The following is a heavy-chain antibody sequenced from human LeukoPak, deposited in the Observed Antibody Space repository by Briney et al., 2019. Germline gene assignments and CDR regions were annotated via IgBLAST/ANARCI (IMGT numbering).Heavy chain of an antibody. CDR3: AREITYGAGYYMDV. J-gene: IGHJ6*03. D-gene: IGHD4-17*01. Sequence: PSETLSLTCTVSGGSISSGSYYWSWSRQPAGKGLEWIGRIYTSGSTNYNPSLKSRVTISVDTSKNQFSLKLSSVTAADTAVYYCAREITYGAGYYMDVWGKGTTVTVSS. CDR1: GGSISSGSYY. CDR2: IYTSGST. V-gene: IGHV4-61*02.